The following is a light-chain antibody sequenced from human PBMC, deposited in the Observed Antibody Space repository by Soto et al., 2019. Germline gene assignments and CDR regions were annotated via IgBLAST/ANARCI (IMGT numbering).Light chain of an antibody. CDR2: LEGSGNY. CDR3: ETWDSNTRV. Sequence: QSVLTQSSSASASLGSSVKLTCTLSSGHSSYIIAWHQQQPGKAPRYLMKLEGSGNYNKGSGVPDRFSGSSSGADRYLTISNLQSEDEADYYCETWDSNTRVFGGGTQVTVL. V-gene: IGLV4-60*03. J-gene: IGLJ2*01. CDR1: SGHSSYI.